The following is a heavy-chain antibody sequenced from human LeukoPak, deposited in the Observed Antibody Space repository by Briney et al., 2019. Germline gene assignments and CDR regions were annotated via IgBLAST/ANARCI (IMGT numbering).Heavy chain of an antibody. J-gene: IGHJ5*02. CDR2: IYTSGST. D-gene: IGHD6-13*01. CDR1: GGSISSGSYY. V-gene: IGHV4-61*02. Sequence: SETLSLTCTVSGGSISSGSYYWSWIRQPAGKGLEWIGRIYTSGSTNYNPSLKSRVTISVDTSQNQFSLKLSSVTAADTAVYYCARVEGIAAAGPIGWFDPWGQGTLVTVSS. CDR3: ARVEGIAAAGPIGWFDP.